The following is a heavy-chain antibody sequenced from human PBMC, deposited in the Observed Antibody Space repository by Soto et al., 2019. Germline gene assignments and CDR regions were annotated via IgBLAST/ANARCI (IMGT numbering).Heavy chain of an antibody. J-gene: IGHJ4*02. V-gene: IGHV1-8*01. CDR2: MSPKTGNT. CDR3: ARGPRKWGFDL. Sequence: QVQLVQSGAEVKKPGASVKVSCKASGYTFTTYDINWVRQATGQGLEWIGWMSPKTGNTGYAQNFQGRVTMTRNPTISTAYRELSSLTSEDTAVYYCARGPRKWGFDLWGQGTLVPVSS. CDR1: GYTFTTYD. D-gene: IGHD7-27*01.